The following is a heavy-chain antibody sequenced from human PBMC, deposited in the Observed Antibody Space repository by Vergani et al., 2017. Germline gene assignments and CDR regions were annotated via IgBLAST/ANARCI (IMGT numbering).Heavy chain of an antibody. CDR3: ARDAKQEWLRLLGGGWFDP. D-gene: IGHD5-12*01. V-gene: IGHV1-69*01. Sequence: QVQLVQSGAEVKKPGSSVKVSCKASGGTFSSYAIGWVRQAPGQGLEWMGGIIPIFGTANYAQKFQGRVTITADESTSTAYMELSSLRSEDTAVYYCARDAKQEWLRLLGGGWFDPWGQGTLVTVSS. CDR1: GGTFSSYA. CDR2: IIPIFGTA. J-gene: IGHJ5*02.